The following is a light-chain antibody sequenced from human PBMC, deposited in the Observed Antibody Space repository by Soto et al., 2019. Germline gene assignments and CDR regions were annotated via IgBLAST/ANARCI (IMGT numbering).Light chain of an antibody. V-gene: IGLV2-23*03. Sequence: QSVLTQPASVSGSPGQSITISCTGTSSDVGSYNIVSWYQQHPGKAPKLMIYEGSKRPSGVSNRFSGSKSGNTASLTISGLQAEDEADYYCCSYAGSSTFPYVFGTGTKLTVL. CDR3: CSYAGSSTFPYV. CDR1: SSDVGSYNI. J-gene: IGLJ1*01. CDR2: EGS.